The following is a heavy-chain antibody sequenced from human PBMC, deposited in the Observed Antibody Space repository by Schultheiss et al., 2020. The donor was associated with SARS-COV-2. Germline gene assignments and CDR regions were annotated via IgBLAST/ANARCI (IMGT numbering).Heavy chain of an antibody. CDR2: ISGSGGST. Sequence: GGSLRLSCAASGFTFDDYAMHWVRQAPGKGLVWVSAISGSGGSTYYADSVKGRFTISRDNSKNTLYLQMNSLRAEDTAVYYCAKDPDVVVAAPTWFDPWGQGTLVTVSS. CDR3: AKDPDVVVAAPTWFDP. CDR1: GFTFDDYA. J-gene: IGHJ5*02. D-gene: IGHD2-15*01. V-gene: IGHV3-23*01.